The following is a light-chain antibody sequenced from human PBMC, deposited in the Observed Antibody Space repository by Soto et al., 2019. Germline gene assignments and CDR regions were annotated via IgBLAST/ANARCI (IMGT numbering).Light chain of an antibody. CDR3: SSYTSDWGV. J-gene: IGLJ1*01. CDR2: EVR. V-gene: IGLV2-14*01. Sequence: QSALTQPASVSGSVGQSITISCTGTSSDVGGYDFVSWYPHHPGKAPKLIIYEVRTRPSGVSDRFSGSKSGNTASLTLYGLQAEDEADYYGSSYTSDWGVFGTGTQVTVL. CDR1: SSDVGGYDF.